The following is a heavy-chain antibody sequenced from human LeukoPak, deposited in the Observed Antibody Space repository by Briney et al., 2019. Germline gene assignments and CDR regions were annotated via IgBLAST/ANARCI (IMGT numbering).Heavy chain of an antibody. J-gene: IGHJ4*02. Sequence: PGGSLRLSCAASGFTFSAHYMSWIRLAPGKGLEWVSYIDSSGRALYYADSVKGRFTISRDNAKNSLFLQMDSLRAEGTAVYFCTRDPDTSSKVDFWGQGTLVTVSS. V-gene: IGHV3-11*01. D-gene: IGHD5-18*01. CDR3: TRDPDTSSKVDF. CDR2: IDSSGRAL. CDR1: GFTFSAHY.